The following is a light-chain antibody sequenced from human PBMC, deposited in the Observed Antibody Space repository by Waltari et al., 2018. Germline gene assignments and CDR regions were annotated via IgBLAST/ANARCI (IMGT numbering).Light chain of an antibody. V-gene: IGLV1-47*01. Sequence: QSVLTQPPSASGTPGQRVTISCSGSTSNIGSNYVYWYQQLPGTAPKPLIRWNSPRPSESPDLFFVAVSGTSASLAISGFRSEDEADYYCAAWDDGLGGVVFGGGTKLTVL. CDR2: WNS. CDR3: AAWDDGLGGVV. CDR1: TSNIGSNY. J-gene: IGLJ2*01.